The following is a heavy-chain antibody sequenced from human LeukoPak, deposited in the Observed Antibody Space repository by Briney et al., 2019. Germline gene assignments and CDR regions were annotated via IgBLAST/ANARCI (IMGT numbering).Heavy chain of an antibody. V-gene: IGHV3-66*01. Sequence: PGGSLRLSCAASGFNVSSNYMSWVRQAPGKGLECISVIYSGGSTYYADSVKGRFTISRDNSKNTLYLQMNSLRVEDTAVYYCARVSLLDDGGLGDYWGQGTLVTVSS. J-gene: IGHJ4*02. D-gene: IGHD4-23*01. CDR3: ARVSLLDDGGLGDY. CDR1: GFNVSSNY. CDR2: IYSGGST.